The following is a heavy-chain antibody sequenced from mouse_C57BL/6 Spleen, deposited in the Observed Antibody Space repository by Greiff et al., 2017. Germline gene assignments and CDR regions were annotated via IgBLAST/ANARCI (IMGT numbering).Heavy chain of an antibody. Sequence: VQLQQSGAELVRPGSSVKLSCKASGYTFTSYWMRWVKQRPIQGLEWIGNIDPTASDTHYNQKFKDKATLTVDKSSSTAYMHLRSLTSEDSAVYYCARGLAVVATDYWGQGTTLTVSS. V-gene: IGHV1-52*01. J-gene: IGHJ2*01. CDR3: ARGLAVVATDY. CDR2: IDPTASDT. D-gene: IGHD1-1*01. CDR1: GYTFTSYW.